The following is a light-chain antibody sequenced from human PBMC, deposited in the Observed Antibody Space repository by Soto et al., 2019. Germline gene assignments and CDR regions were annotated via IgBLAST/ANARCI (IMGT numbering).Light chain of an antibody. J-gene: IGKJ1*01. V-gene: IGKV3-20*01. CDR3: QQYGSSRWT. Sequence: ENVLTQSPGTLSLSPGERATLSCRASQSVSSNYLAWYQQKPGQAPRLLVYGASSRATGIPDRFSGSGSGTDFTLTISRLEPDDFAVYYCQQYGSSRWTFGQGTKVGIK. CDR2: GAS. CDR1: QSVSSNY.